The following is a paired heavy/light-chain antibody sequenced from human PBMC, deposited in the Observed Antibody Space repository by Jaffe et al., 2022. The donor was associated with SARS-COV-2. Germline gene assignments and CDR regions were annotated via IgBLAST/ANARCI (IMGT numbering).Light chain of an antibody. J-gene: IGKJ4*01. V-gene: IGKV1-39*01. Sequence: DIQMTQSPSSLSAPVGDRVTITCRASQSIANYLNWYQQKPGKAPKLLIYAASTLQSGVPSRFSGSGSGTDFTLTISSLQPEDFATYYCQQSYISPPTFGGGTKVEIK. CDR2: AAS. CDR1: QSIANY. CDR3: QQSYISPPT.
Heavy chain of an antibody. CDR1: GYSFTSYW. CDR3: ARRGVMVRGDRNGFDI. V-gene: IGHV5-51*01. J-gene: IGHJ3*02. Sequence: EVQLVQSGAEVKKPGESLKISCKVSGYSFTSYWIGWVRQMPGKGLEWMGIIYPGDSDTRYSPSFQGQVTISADKSISTAYLQWTSLKASDTAMYYCARRGVMVRGDRNGFDIWGQGTMVTVS. D-gene: IGHD3-10*01. CDR2: IYPGDSDT.